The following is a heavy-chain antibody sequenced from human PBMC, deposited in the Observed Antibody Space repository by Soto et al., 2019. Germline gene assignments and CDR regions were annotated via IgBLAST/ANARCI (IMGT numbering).Heavy chain of an antibody. J-gene: IGHJ6*02. Sequence: PGGSLRLSCAASGFTFSSYSMNWVRQAPGKGLEWVSYISSSSSTIYYADSVKGRFTISRDNAKNSLYLQMNSLRDEDTAVYYCARDIVVVPAAIHSYYYYYYGMDVWGQGTTVTVSS. D-gene: IGHD2-2*02. CDR1: GFTFSSYS. V-gene: IGHV3-48*02. CDR2: ISSSSSTI. CDR3: ARDIVVVPAAIHSYYYYYYGMDV.